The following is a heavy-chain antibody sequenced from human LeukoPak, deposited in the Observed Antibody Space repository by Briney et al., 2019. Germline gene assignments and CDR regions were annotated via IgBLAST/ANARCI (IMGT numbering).Heavy chain of an antibody. D-gene: IGHD3-10*01. CDR3: ARDREYYGSGSLGAFNI. V-gene: IGHV4-31*03. CDR1: GGSISSGGYY. Sequence: SETLSLTCTVSGGSISSGGYYWSWIRQHPGKGLEWIGYIYYSGGTYYNPSLKSRVTISVDTSKNQFSLKLSSVTAADTAVYYCARDREYYGSGSLGAFNIWGQGTMVTVSS. CDR2: IYYSGGT. J-gene: IGHJ3*02.